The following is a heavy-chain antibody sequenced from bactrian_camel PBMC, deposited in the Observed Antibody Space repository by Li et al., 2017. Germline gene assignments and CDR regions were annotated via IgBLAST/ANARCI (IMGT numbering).Heavy chain of an antibody. Sequence: HVQLVESGGGSVQAGGSLRLSCTASKDIYSENTLGWFRQAPGKEREGVAAVYIGISGGTSHYSPSVKGRFTMSQDNANNTVHLQMINLKPEDTAMYFCAASRSSGPTRTVVHRDENAYWGQGTQVTVS. CDR3: AASRSSGPTRTVVHRDENAY. CDR2: VYIGISGGTS. CDR1: KDIYSENT. J-gene: IGHJ4*01. D-gene: IGHD2*01. V-gene: IGHV3S53*01.